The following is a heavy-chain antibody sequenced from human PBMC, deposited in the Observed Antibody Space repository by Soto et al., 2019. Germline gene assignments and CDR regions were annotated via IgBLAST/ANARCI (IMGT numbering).Heavy chain of an antibody. CDR2: INAGNGNT. CDR3: ARDRYSGYVFDAFDI. V-gene: IGHV1-3*01. D-gene: IGHD5-12*01. J-gene: IGHJ3*02. CDR1: GYTFTSYA. Sequence: QVQLVQSGAEVKKPGASVKVSCKASGYTFTSYAMHWVRQAPGQRLEWMGWINAGNGNTKYSQKFQGRVTITRDTSASTAYMELSSLRSEDTAVYYCARDRYSGYVFDAFDIWGQGTMVTVSS.